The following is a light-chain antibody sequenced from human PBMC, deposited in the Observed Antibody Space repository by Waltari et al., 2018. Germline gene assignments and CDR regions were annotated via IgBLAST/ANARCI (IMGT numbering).Light chain of an antibody. V-gene: IGKV4-1*01. CDR2: WAS. J-gene: IGKJ4*02. Sequence: DIVMTQSPDSLAVSLGERATINCKSSQSVLYSSANKSYLNWYQQKPGQPPKLLIYWASTRESWVPDRISGAGSGTDVTLTISSLQSEEVAVYYCQQYYSTPLTFGGGTKVEIK. CDR3: QQYYSTPLT. CDR1: QSVLYSSANKSY.